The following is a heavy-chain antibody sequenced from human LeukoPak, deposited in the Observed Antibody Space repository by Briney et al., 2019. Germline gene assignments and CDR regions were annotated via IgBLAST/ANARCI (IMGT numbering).Heavy chain of an antibody. D-gene: IGHD6-19*01. V-gene: IGHV3-9*01. Sequence: GRSLRLSCAVSGFTFDDHAMHWVRQAPGKGLEWVSGISWNSGSIGYADSVKGRFTISRDNSKNTLYLQMNSLRAEDTAVYYCAKDSSGWPQTIDYWGQGTLVTVSS. J-gene: IGHJ4*02. CDR2: ISWNSGSI. CDR1: GFTFDDHA. CDR3: AKDSSGWPQTIDY.